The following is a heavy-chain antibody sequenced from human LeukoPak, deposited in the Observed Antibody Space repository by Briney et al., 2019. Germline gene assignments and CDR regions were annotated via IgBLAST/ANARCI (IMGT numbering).Heavy chain of an antibody. Sequence: SVKVSCKASGGTFSSYAISWVRQAPGQGLEWMGRIIPILGIANYAQKFQGRVTITADKSTSTAYMELSSLRSEDTAVYYCARDPGRLQLAAFDYWAREPWSPSPQ. CDR2: IIPILGIA. V-gene: IGHV1-69*04. CDR1: GGTFSSYA. D-gene: IGHD5-24*01. J-gene: IGHJ4*02. CDR3: ARDPGRLQLAAFDY.